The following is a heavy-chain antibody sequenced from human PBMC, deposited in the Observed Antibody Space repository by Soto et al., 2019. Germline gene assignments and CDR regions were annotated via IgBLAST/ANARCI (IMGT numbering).Heavy chain of an antibody. Sequence: PSETLSLTCTVSGGSISSGDYYWCWIRQPPGKGLEWIGYIYYSGSTYYNPSLKSRVTISVDTSKNQFSLKLSSVTAADTAVYYWARDSRGFSSGYSQFDYWGQGTLVTVSS. CDR3: ARDSRGFSSGYSQFDY. CDR2: IYYSGST. D-gene: IGHD3-22*01. CDR1: GGSISSGDYY. V-gene: IGHV4-30-4*01. J-gene: IGHJ4*02.